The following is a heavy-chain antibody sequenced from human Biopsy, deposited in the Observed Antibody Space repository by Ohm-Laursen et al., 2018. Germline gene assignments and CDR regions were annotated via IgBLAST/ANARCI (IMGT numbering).Heavy chain of an antibody. CDR3: ARFPLGAYDDSGSYRAVEHWYFDL. J-gene: IGHJ3*01. Sequence: SSVKVSCKASGGTFTNHAVGWVRQAPGQGLEWVGSSIPLFNTANYADKFQGRVTLTADKSTTTAYMELSSLRSEDTAIYYCARFPLGAYDDSGSYRAVEHWYFDLWGPGTMVTVSP. CDR2: SIPLFNTA. CDR1: GGTFTNHA. V-gene: IGHV1-69*06. D-gene: IGHD3-22*01.